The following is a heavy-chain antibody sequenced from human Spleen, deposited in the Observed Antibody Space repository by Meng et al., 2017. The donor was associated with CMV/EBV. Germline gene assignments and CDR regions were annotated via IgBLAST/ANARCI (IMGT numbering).Heavy chain of an antibody. CDR1: GFTFSSYS. CDR2: ISSSSTI. V-gene: IGHV3-48*04. D-gene: IGHD2-15*01. J-gene: IGHJ6*02. CDR3: ARDRRQSISSGGSLAGVYGMDV. Sequence: GESLKISCAASGFTFSSYSMNWVRQAPGKGLEWVSYISSSSTIYYADSVKGRFTISRDNAKNSLYLQMNSLRAEDTAVYYCARDRRQSISSGGSLAGVYGMDVWGQGTTVTVSS.